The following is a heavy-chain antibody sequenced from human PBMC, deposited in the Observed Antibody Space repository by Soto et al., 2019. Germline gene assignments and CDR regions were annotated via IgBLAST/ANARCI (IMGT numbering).Heavy chain of an antibody. Sequence: GGSLRLSCAASGFTFSISSMNWVRQAPGKGLEWVSSISGTSDYISYADSVKGRFTISRDNAKNSLYLQMNSLNTEDTAVYYCATGLLRYYAYWGHGTLVTVSS. J-gene: IGHJ4*01. CDR2: ISGTSDYI. D-gene: IGHD3-9*01. CDR1: GFTFSISS. CDR3: ATGLLRYYAY. V-gene: IGHV3-21*03.